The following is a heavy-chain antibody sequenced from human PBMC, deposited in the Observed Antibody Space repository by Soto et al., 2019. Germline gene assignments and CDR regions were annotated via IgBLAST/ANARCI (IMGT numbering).Heavy chain of an antibody. D-gene: IGHD6-13*01. Sequence: SETLSLTCTVSGGSISSGGYYWSWIRQHPGKGLEWIGYIYYSGSTYYNPSLKSRVNISVDTSKNQFSLKLSSVTAADTAVYYCAGSSSWLYYYYYYGMDVWGQGTTVTVS. CDR3: AGSSSWLYYYYYYGMDV. V-gene: IGHV4-31*03. CDR2: IYYSGST. J-gene: IGHJ6*02. CDR1: GGSISSGGYY.